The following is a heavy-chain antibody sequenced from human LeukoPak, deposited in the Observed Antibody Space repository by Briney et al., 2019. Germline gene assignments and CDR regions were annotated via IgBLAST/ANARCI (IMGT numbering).Heavy chain of an antibody. CDR2: ISYDGSNK. CDR3: VGSRTYLSSAFDI. Sequence: GRSLRLSCAASGFTFSSYAMHWVRQAPGKGLEWVAVISYDGSNKYYADSVKGRFTISRDNAKNSLYLQMNSLRAEDTAVYHCVGSRTYLSSAFDIWGQGTMVTVS. J-gene: IGHJ3*02. V-gene: IGHV3-30-3*01. CDR1: GFTFSSYA. D-gene: IGHD1-26*01.